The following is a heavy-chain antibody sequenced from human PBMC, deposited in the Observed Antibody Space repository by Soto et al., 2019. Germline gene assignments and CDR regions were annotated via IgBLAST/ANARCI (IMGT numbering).Heavy chain of an antibody. J-gene: IGHJ4*02. CDR1: GGSISSGDYY. Sequence: PSETLSLTCTFSGGSISSGDYYWSWIRQPPGKGLEWIGYIYYSGSTYYNPSLKSRVTISVDTSKNQFSLKLSSVTAADTAVYYCARGNLGLRFLEWSDVYYFDYWGQGTLVTVSS. D-gene: IGHD3-3*01. CDR2: IYYSGST. CDR3: ARGNLGLRFLEWSDVYYFDY. V-gene: IGHV4-30-4*01.